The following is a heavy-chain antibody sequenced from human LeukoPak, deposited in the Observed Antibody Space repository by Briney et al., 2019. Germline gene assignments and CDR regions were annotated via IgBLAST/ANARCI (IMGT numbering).Heavy chain of an antibody. J-gene: IGHJ6*02. CDR3: TRVQAGRSGLMDV. CDR1: GFILSDYW. Sequence: GGSLRLSCAVSGFILSDYWMHWVRHAPGKGLVWVSRIGPDGSGTTYADSVKGRFTISRDKSKNTVNLQMNSLRDEDAAVYYCTRVQAGRSGLMDVWGRGTTVTVSS. V-gene: IGHV3-74*03. CDR2: IGPDGSGT. D-gene: IGHD2-8*02.